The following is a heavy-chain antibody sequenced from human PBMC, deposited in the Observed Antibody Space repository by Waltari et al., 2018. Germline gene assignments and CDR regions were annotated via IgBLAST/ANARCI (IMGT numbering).Heavy chain of an antibody. D-gene: IGHD3-16*01. J-gene: IGHJ4*02. CDR1: GSTFSSYW. CDR2: IKQDGSEK. CDR3: ARPSDTLIDY. Sequence: EVQLVESGGGLVQPGGSLRLSCAASGSTFSSYWISWVRQAPGKGLEWVANIKQDGSEKYYVDSVKGRFTISRDNAKNSLYLQMNSLRAEDTAVYYCARPSDTLIDYWGQGTLVTVSS. V-gene: IGHV3-7*01.